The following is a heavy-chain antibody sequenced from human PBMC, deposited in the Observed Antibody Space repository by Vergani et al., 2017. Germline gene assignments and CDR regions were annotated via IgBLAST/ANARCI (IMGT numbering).Heavy chain of an antibody. CDR2: IDYSGST. CDR1: GGSISSYY. D-gene: IGHD6-6*01. Sequence: QVQLQESGPGLVKPSETLSLTCTVSGGSISSYYWSWIRQPPGKGLEWIGYIDYSGSTNYNPSLKSRVTISVDTSKNQFSLKLSSVTAADTAVYYCARAGGSIAARVFDYWGQGTLVTVSS. CDR3: ARAGGSIAARVFDY. J-gene: IGHJ4*02. V-gene: IGHV4-59*01.